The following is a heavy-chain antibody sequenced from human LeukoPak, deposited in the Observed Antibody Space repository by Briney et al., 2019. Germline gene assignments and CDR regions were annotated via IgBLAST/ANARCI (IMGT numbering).Heavy chain of an antibody. CDR1: GGSHSSYY. CDR3: AGLTYYYDSSGLAV. V-gene: IGHV4-59*08. D-gene: IGHD3-22*01. CDR2: IYYSGST. Sequence: PSETLSLTCTVSGGSHSSYYWSWIRQPSGKGLEWIGYIYYSGSTNYNPSPKSRVTISVDTSKNQFSLKLSSVTAADTAVYYCAGLTYYYDSSGLAVWGQGTTVTVSS. J-gene: IGHJ6*02.